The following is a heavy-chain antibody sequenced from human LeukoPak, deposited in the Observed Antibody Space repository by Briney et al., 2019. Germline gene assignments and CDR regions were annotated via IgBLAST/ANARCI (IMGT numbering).Heavy chain of an antibody. D-gene: IGHD3-3*01. CDR2: IIPIFGTA. CDR1: GGTFSSYA. V-gene: IGHV1-69*13. Sequence: GASVKVSCKASGGTFSSYAISWVRQAPGQGLEWMGGIIPIFGTANYAQKFQGRVTITADESTSTAYMELSSLRSEDTAVYYCAISLEGIFGVVINFDYWGQGTLVTVSS. CDR3: AISLEGIFGVVINFDY. J-gene: IGHJ4*02.